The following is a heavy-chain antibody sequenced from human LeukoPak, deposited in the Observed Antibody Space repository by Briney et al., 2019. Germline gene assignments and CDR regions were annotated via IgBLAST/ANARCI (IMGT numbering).Heavy chain of an antibody. Sequence: SETLSLTCTVSGGSTSGSYWSWIRQPPGKGLQWIGYIHYTGSTNYNPSLKSRVTISIDTPKNQVSLRVTSVTAADTAVYYCARTGYGRDYYGMDVWGQGTTVTVSS. D-gene: IGHD1-26*01. CDR1: GGSTSGSY. CDR2: IHYTGST. CDR3: ARTGYGRDYYGMDV. J-gene: IGHJ6*02. V-gene: IGHV4-59*01.